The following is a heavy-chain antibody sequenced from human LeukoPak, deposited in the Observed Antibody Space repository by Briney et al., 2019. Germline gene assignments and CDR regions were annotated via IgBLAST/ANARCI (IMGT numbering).Heavy chain of an antibody. CDR3: VRRQALRGRHRAFDP. D-gene: IGHD6-25*01. J-gene: IGHJ5*02. V-gene: IGHV1-69*05. CDR2: IIPMFGSA. Sequence: SVKVSCKASGGTFSNYAVSWVRQAPGQGLEWLGGIIPMFGSAKYAQQFQDRGTIATDEATTTAYMELISLRSDDTAVYFCVRRQALRGRHRAFDPWGQGTLVTVTS. CDR1: GGTFSNYA.